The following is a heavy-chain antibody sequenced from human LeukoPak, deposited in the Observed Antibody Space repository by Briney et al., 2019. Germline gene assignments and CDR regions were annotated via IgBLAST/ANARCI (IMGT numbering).Heavy chain of an antibody. D-gene: IGHD2-15*01. Sequence: PGGSLRLSCAASGFTFDDYAMHWVRHAPGKGLEWVSGISWNSGSIGYADSVKGRFTISRDNSKNTLYLQMNSLRVEDTATYYCARHSTGASWGQGTLVTVSS. CDR2: ISWNSGSI. CDR3: ARHSTGAS. CDR1: GFTFDDYA. V-gene: IGHV3-9*01. J-gene: IGHJ4*02.